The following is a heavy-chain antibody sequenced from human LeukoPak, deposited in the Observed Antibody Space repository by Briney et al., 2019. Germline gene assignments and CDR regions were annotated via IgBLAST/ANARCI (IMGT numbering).Heavy chain of an antibody. Sequence: ASVKVSCRASGYTFTSYGISWVRQAPGQGLEWMGWISAYNGNTNYAQKLQGRVTMTTDTSTSTAYMELRSLRSDDTAVYYCARVVGYGDKGRFDPWGQGTLVTVSS. V-gene: IGHV1-18*01. J-gene: IGHJ5*02. D-gene: IGHD4-17*01. CDR3: ARVVGYGDKGRFDP. CDR1: GYTFTSYG. CDR2: ISAYNGNT.